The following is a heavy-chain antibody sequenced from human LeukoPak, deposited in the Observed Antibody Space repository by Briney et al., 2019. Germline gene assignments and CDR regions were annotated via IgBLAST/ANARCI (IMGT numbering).Heavy chain of an antibody. CDR1: GFTFTSSA. J-gene: IGHJ4*02. CDR2: IVVGSGNT. CDR3: AAAIDCGDYLPPLGY. V-gene: IGHV1-58*01. Sequence: GASVKVSCKASGFTFTSSAVQWVRQARGQRLEWIGWIVVGSGNTNYAQKFQERVTITRDMSTSTAYMELSSLRSEDTAVYYCAAAIDCGDYLPPLGYWGQGTLVTVSS. D-gene: IGHD4-17*01.